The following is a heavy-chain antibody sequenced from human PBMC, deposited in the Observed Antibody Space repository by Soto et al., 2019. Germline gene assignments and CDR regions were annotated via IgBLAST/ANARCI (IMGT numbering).Heavy chain of an antibody. J-gene: IGHJ4*02. CDR2: IDPSDSYT. CDR3: ARQGYCSTTSCNWDFDY. V-gene: IGHV5-10-1*01. D-gene: IGHD2-2*01. Sequence: PGESLKISCKGTGYTFTTYWITWVRQMPGKGLEWMGRIDPSDSYTEYSPSFQGHVTISADKSISAAYLQWSSLKASDTAVYYCARQGYCSTTSCNWDFDYWGQVTLVTVSS. CDR1: GYTFTTYW.